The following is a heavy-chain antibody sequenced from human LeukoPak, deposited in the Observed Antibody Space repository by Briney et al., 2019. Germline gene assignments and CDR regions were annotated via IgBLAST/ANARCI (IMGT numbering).Heavy chain of an antibody. CDR1: GYTFTSYA. J-gene: IGHJ4*02. V-gene: IGHV1-69*04. CDR3: AIDIVATTVFDY. Sequence: GASVKVSCKASGYTFTSYAMHWVRQAPGQRLEWMGRIIPILGIANYAQKFQGRVTITADKSTSTAYMELSSLRSEDTAVYYCAIDIVATTVFDYWGQGTLVTVSS. CDR2: IIPILGIA. D-gene: IGHD5-12*01.